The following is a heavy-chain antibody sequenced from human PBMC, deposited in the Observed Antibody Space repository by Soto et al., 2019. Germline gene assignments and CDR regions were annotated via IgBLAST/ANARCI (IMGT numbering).Heavy chain of an antibody. D-gene: IGHD3-22*01. CDR1: GFTFSSHT. V-gene: IGHV3-30-3*01. CDR2: VYYDGSNE. Sequence: QVQVAESGGGVVQPGRSLRLSCVASGFTFSSHTMHWVRQAPGKGLEWVAAVYYDGSNEFYADSAKGRFTISRDDSKNTLFLQMSRLRTEDTAVYYCAREGGVGGYALDYWGLGTLVTVSS. J-gene: IGHJ4*02. CDR3: AREGGVGGYALDY.